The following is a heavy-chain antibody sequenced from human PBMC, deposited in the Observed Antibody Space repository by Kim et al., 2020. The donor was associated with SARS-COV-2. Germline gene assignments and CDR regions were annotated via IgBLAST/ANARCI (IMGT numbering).Heavy chain of an antibody. Sequence: SETLSLTCTVSGGSISSSSYYWGWIRQPPGKGLEWIGSIYYSGSTYYNPSLKSRVTISVDTSKNQFSLKLSSVTAADTAVYYCARHAVAGHYYYYGMDVWGPGTTVTVSS. V-gene: IGHV4-39*01. CDR1: GGSISSSSYY. D-gene: IGHD6-19*01. CDR2: IYYSGST. J-gene: IGHJ6*02. CDR3: ARHAVAGHYYYYGMDV.